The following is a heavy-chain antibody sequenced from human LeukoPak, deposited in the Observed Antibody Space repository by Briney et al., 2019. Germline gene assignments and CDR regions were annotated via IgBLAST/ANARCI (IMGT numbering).Heavy chain of an antibody. CDR2: MNPNSGNT. V-gene: IGHV1-8*03. D-gene: IGHD6-13*01. CDR1: GYTFTSYD. Sequence: ASVKVSCKASGYTFTSYDINWVRQATGQGLEWTGWMNPNSGNTGYAQKFQGRVTITRNTSISTAYMELSSLRSEDTAVYYRARARAAGGGGYFDLWGRGTLVTVSS. J-gene: IGHJ2*01. CDR3: ARARAAGGGGYFDL.